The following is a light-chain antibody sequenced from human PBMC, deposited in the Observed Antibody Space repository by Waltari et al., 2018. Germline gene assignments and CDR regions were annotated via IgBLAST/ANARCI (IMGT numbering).Light chain of an antibody. V-gene: IGKV1-5*03. CDR2: KAS. CDR3: QQHSA. CDR1: QSISSW. J-gene: IGKJ1*01. Sequence: DIQMTQSPSTLSASVGDRVTITCRASQSISSWLAWYQQKPGKAPKLLTYKASSLESGVPSRFSGSGSGTEFTLTISSLQPDDFATYYCQQHSAFGQGTKVEIK.